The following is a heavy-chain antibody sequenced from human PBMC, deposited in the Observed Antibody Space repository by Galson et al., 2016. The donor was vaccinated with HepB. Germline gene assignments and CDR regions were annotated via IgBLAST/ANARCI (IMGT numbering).Heavy chain of an antibody. CDR1: GGSISKYY. V-gene: IGHV4-59*01. J-gene: IGHJ2*01. CDR2: IYYTGST. CDR3: ARWANPPYCSHGSCYSDWYFDL. D-gene: IGHD2-15*01. Sequence: SETLSLTCTVSGGSISKYYWSWIRQPPGKGLEWIGYIYYTGSTNYNPSLKSRVTISVDTSKTKFSLNLSSMTAADPAVYYCARWANPPYCSHGSCYSDWYFDLWGRGTLVTVSS.